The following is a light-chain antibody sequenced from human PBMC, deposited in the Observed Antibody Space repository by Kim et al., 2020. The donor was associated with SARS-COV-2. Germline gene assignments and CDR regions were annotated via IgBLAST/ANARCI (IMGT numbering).Light chain of an antibody. CDR3: SSYTSSSRV. J-gene: IGLJ3*02. V-gene: IGLV2-14*01. CDR1: SSDVGGYNY. Sequence: HSSLTQPASFSGSPGQSITISCTGTSSDVGGYNYVSWYQQHPGKAPKLMIYDVSKRPSGVSNRFSGSKSGNTASLTISGLQAEDEADYYCSSYTSSSRVFGGGTQLTVL. CDR2: DVS.